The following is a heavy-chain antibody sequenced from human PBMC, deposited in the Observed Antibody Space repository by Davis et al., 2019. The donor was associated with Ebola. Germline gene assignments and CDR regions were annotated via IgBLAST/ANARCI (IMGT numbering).Heavy chain of an antibody. J-gene: IGHJ5*02. CDR3: ARGGLRLLEWRSRGWFDP. V-gene: IGHV4-34*01. CDR2: INHSGST. CDR1: GGSLSGYY. Sequence: MPSETLSLTCAVYGGSLSGYYWSWIRQPPGKGLEWIGEINHSGSTNYNPSLKRRVTISVDTSKNQFSLKLTSVTAADTAVYYCARGGLRLLEWRSRGWFDPWGQGTLVTVSS. D-gene: IGHD3-3*01.